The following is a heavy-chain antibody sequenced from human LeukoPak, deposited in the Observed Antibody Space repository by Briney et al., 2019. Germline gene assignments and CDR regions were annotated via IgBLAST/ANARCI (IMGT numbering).Heavy chain of an antibody. CDR1: GFTFSSYE. CDR2: ISSSGSTI. CDR3: AREGIAVAVNFDY. J-gene: IGHJ4*02. D-gene: IGHD6-19*01. Sequence: GESLRLSCAASGFTFSSYEMNWVRQAPGKGLEGVSYISSSGSTIYYADSVKGRFTISRDNAKNSLYLKMNSLRAEDTAVYYCAREGIAVAVNFDYWGQEPLVTVSS. V-gene: IGHV3-48*03.